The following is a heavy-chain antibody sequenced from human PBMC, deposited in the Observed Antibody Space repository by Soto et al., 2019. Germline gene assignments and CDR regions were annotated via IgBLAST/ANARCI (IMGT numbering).Heavy chain of an antibody. D-gene: IGHD5-18*01. CDR3: ARDLGGYSYGWRY. Sequence: VGSLRLSCAASGFTFSSYSMNWVRQAPGKGLEWVSSISSSSSYIYYADSVKGRFTISRDNAKNSLYLQMNSLRAEDTAVYYCARDLGGYSYGWRYWGQGTLVTVSS. CDR1: GFTFSSYS. V-gene: IGHV3-21*01. CDR2: ISSSSSYI. J-gene: IGHJ4*02.